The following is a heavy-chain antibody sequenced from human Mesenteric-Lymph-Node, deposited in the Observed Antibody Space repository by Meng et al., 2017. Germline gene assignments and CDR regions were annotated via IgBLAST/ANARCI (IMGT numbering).Heavy chain of an antibody. D-gene: IGHD3-10*01. J-gene: IGHJ5*02. CDR3: ARKWAFGWFDP. CDR1: GYTFTSYG. Sequence: SVKVSCKASGYTFTSYGISWVRQAPGQGLEWMGGIIPIFGTANYAQKFQGRVTITADKSTSTAYMELSSLRSEDTAVYYCARKWAFGWFDPWGQGTLVTVSS. V-gene: IGHV1-69*06. CDR2: IIPIFGTA.